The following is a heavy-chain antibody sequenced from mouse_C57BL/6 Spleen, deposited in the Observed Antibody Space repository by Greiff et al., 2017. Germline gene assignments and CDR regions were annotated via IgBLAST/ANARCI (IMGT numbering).Heavy chain of an antibody. Sequence: VQLQESGAELVKPGASVKISCKASGYTFTDYYINWVKQRPGQGLEWIGMIHPNSGSTNYNEKFKSKATLTVDKSSSTAYMQLSSLTSEDSAVYYCAREEVTGNYFDYWGQGTTLTVSS. CDR3: AREEVTGNYFDY. CDR2: IHPNSGST. D-gene: IGHD4-1*01. CDR1: GYTFTDYY. J-gene: IGHJ2*01. V-gene: IGHV1-77*01.